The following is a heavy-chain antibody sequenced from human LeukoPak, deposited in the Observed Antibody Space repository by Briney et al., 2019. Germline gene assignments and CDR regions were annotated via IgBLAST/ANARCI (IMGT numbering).Heavy chain of an antibody. D-gene: IGHD1-26*01. CDR1: GGSITTTNW. CDR3: TRESGAFSPFGF. Sequence: SGTLSLTCAVSGGSITTTNWWSWVRQPPGKGLEWIGEVHLNGATNYNPSLESRFSMSIDKSNNHLSLEVTSVTAADTATYYCTRESGAFSPFGFWGQGTLVTVSS. J-gene: IGHJ4*02. V-gene: IGHV4-4*02. CDR2: VHLNGAT.